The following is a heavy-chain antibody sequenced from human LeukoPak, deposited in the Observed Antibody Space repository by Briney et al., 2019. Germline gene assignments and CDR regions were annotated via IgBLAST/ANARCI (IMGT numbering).Heavy chain of an antibody. V-gene: IGHV3-73*01. CDR1: GFTFSGYA. CDR3: TSAGCSSASCDRMNDY. D-gene: IGHD2-2*01. J-gene: IGHJ4*02. Sequence: GGSLRLSCAASGFTFSGYAIHWVRQASGKGLEWVGRIRSKANSYATAYAASVKGRFTIYSDDSKNTAYLQKNSLKTEDTAVYYCTSAGCSSASCDRMNDYWGQGTLVTVSS. CDR2: IRSKANSYAT.